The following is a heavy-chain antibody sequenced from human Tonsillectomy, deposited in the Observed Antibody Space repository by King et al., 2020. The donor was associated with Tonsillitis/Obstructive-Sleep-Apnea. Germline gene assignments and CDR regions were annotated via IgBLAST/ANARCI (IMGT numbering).Heavy chain of an antibody. Sequence: QLVQSGVEVKKPGASVKVSCKASGYTFSSYDINWVRQAPGQGLEWMGRISGYNDNTKYAQILQGRVTMNTDTSTSTAYMELRSLRSDDTAVYYCARGNYDYVWGSYRSRDYFDYWGQGTLVTVSS. V-gene: IGHV1-18*01. CDR1: GYTFSSYD. J-gene: IGHJ4*02. CDR2: ISGYNDNT. D-gene: IGHD3-16*02. CDR3: ARGNYDYVWGSYRSRDYFDY.